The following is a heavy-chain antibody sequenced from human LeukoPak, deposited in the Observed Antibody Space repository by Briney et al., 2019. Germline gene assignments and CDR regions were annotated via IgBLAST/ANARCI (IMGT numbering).Heavy chain of an antibody. Sequence: GGSLRLSCAASGFTFSSYGMTWVRQAPGKGLEWVSGISGSGGSTYYADSVQGRFTISRDNSKNTLYLQMISLRAEDAAVYYCAKERVVGPTSDFFDCWGQGTLVTVSS. CDR1: GFTFSSYG. CDR2: ISGSGGST. CDR3: AKERVVGPTSDFFDC. J-gene: IGHJ4*02. V-gene: IGHV3-23*01. D-gene: IGHD1-26*01.